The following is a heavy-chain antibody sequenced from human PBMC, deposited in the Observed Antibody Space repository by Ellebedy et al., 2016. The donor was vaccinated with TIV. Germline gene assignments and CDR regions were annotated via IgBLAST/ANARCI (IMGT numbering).Heavy chain of an antibody. Sequence: MPSETLSLTCDVSGGSFTNYYWSWIRQPPGRGLEWIGYIYYSGATNHNPSLTGRVRISLDTSKSQFSLELTSVTAADTTMYYCAIGFGSRDYGMDVWGKGTTVIVSP. CDR1: GGSFTNYY. CDR2: IYYSGAT. V-gene: IGHV4-59*08. CDR3: AIGFGSRDYGMDV. D-gene: IGHD3-10*01. J-gene: IGHJ6*04.